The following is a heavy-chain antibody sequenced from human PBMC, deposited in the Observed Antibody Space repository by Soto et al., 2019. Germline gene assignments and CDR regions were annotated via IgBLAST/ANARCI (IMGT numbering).Heavy chain of an antibody. CDR3: ARGSGIAVAGTSFDY. Sequence: SETLSLTCAVSSGSISSSNWWGWVPPPPGKGLEWIGGIYHSGSTNYNPSLKSRVTISVDKSKNQFSLKLSSVTAADTAVYYCARGSGIAVAGTSFDYWGQGTLVTVSS. D-gene: IGHD6-19*01. CDR1: SGSISSSNW. CDR2: IYHSGST. V-gene: IGHV4-4*02. J-gene: IGHJ4*02.